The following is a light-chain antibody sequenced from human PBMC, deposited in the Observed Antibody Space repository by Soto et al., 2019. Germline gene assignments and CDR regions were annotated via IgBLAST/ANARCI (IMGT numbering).Light chain of an antibody. V-gene: IGLV2-8*01. J-gene: IGLJ2*01. Sequence: QSALTQPPSASGSPGQSVTISCTGTSSDVGGYNYVSWYQHHPGKAPKLMIYEVSKRPSGVPDRFSGSKSGNTASLTVSGLQAEDEADYYCSSYAGSNPVVFGGGTKVTVL. CDR2: EVS. CDR1: SSDVGGYNY. CDR3: SSYAGSNPVV.